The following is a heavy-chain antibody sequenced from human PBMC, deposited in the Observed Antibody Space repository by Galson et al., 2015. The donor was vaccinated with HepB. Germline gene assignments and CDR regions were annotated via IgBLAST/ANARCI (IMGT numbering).Heavy chain of an antibody. CDR2: ISISSTTI. D-gene: IGHD5-12*01. V-gene: IGHV3-48*02. CDR1: GFTFSRFA. Sequence: SLRLSCAASGFTFSRFAMYWVRQAPGKGLEWVSYISISSTTIYYADSVKGRFTISRDNAKNLVFLQMNSLRDEDTALYYCVRNGDMVATIFAYWGQGALVTVSS. J-gene: IGHJ4*02. CDR3: VRNGDMVATIFAY.